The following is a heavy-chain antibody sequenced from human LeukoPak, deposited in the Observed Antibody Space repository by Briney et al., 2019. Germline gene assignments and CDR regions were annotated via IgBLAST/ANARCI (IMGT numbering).Heavy chain of an antibody. D-gene: IGHD3-22*01. V-gene: IGHV3-11*01. J-gene: IGHJ5*02. CDR3: ARDPKGGGYFDP. CDR2: ISSGGSSI. Sequence: PGGSMRLSCAASGFIFSDYYMSWIRQAPGKGLEWVSYISSGGSSIYYADSVKGRFTISRDNAKNSLYLQMNSLRAEDTAVYYCARDPKGGGYFDPWGQGTLVTVSS. CDR1: GFIFSDYY.